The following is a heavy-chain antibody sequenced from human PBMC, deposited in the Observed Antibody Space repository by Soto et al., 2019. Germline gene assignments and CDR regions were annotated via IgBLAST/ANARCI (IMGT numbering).Heavy chain of an antibody. CDR1: GFTFSNYA. D-gene: IGHD3-22*01. V-gene: IGHV3-30-3*01. CDR3: ARVSRAMIVVVITVSLDY. Sequence: WGSLRLSCAASGFTFSNYAMHWVRQAPGKGLEWVAVISYDGSNKYYADSVKGRFTISRDNSKDTLYLQMNSLRAEDTAVYYCARVSRAMIVVVITVSLDYWGQGTLVTVSS. CDR2: ISYDGSNK. J-gene: IGHJ4*02.